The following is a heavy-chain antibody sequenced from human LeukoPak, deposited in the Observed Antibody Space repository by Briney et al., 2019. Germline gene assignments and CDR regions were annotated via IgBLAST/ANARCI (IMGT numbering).Heavy chain of an antibody. CDR2: IYSGGTT. Sequence: GGSLRLSCAVSGFTVSGNYMSWVRQAPGKGLEWVSLIYSGGTTYYADYVKGRFTISRDNSKNKLYLKMNSLTAADTAVYYCAGGPGYAPRPDDHWGQGILVIVSS. V-gene: IGHV3-53*01. CDR3: AGGPGYAPRPDDH. J-gene: IGHJ5*02. CDR1: GFTVSGNY. D-gene: IGHD2-2*01.